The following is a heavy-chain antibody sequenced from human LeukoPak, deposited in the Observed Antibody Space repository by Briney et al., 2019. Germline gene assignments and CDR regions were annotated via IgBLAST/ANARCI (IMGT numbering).Heavy chain of an antibody. Sequence: ASVKVSCKASGYTFTGYYMHWGRQAPGQGLEWMGWINPNSGGTNYAQKFQVRVTMTRDTSISTAYMELSRLRYDDTAVYYCAKTGEMATTAPDYWGQGTLVTVSS. CDR3: AKTGEMATTAPDY. CDR2: INPNSGGT. J-gene: IGHJ4*02. V-gene: IGHV1-2*02. CDR1: GYTFTGYY. D-gene: IGHD5-24*01.